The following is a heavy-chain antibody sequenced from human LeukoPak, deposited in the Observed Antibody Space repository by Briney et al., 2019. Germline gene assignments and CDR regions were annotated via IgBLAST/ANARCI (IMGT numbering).Heavy chain of an antibody. Sequence: SATLSLTCTVSGGSINSYYWSWIRQPPGKGLEWIGHMYYSGGTNYNPSLKSRVTISVDTSKNQFSLKLSSVTAADTAVYYCTRRCKDAYTLYCFDYWGQGTLVTVFS. CDR3: TRRCKDAYTLYCFDY. J-gene: IGHJ4*02. CDR1: GGSINSYY. V-gene: IGHV4-59*01. D-gene: IGHD5-24*01. CDR2: MYYSGGT.